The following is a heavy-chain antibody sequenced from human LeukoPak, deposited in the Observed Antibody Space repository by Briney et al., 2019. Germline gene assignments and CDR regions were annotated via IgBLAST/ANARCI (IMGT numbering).Heavy chain of an antibody. CDR3: AREGSEHIVVVTAFDY. CDR1: GYTFTSYY. Sequence: ASVKVSCKASGYTFTSYYMHWVRQAPGQGLEWVGIINPSGGSTSYAQKFQGRVTMTRDTSTSTVYMELSSLRSEDTAVYYCAREGSEHIVVVTAFDYWGRGTLVTVSS. J-gene: IGHJ4*02. D-gene: IGHD2-21*02. V-gene: IGHV1-46*01. CDR2: INPSGGST.